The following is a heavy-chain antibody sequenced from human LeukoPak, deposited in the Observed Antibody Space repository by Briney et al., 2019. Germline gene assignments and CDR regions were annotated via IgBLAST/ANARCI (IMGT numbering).Heavy chain of an antibody. CDR1: GYSFTGYY. CDR2: INPGSGGT. Sequence: VASVKVSCKASGYSFTGYYMHWVRQAPGQGLEWMGWINPGSGGTSYAPNFQGRVTMTRDTSISTAFMDLTSLRSDDTAVYYCARDDEGRANFDFWGQGTLVTVSS. V-gene: IGHV1-2*02. J-gene: IGHJ4*02. CDR3: ARDDEGRANFDF.